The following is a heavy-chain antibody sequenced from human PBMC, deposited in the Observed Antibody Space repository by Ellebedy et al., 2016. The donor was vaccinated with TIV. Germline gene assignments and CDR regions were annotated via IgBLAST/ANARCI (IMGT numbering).Heavy chain of an antibody. CDR2: IYYSGST. Sequence: SETLSLXXTVSGGSISSYYWSWIRQPPGKGLEWIGYIYYSGSTNYNPSLKSRVTISVDTSKNQFSLKLSSVTAADTAVYYCARRIVGAVGGYFDYWGQGTLVTVSS. CDR1: GGSISSYY. D-gene: IGHD1-26*01. J-gene: IGHJ4*02. CDR3: ARRIVGAVGGYFDY. V-gene: IGHV4-59*12.